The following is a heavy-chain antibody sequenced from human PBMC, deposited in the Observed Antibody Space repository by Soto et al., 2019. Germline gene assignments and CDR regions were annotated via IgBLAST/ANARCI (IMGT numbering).Heavy chain of an antibody. CDR3: AKDRPAAGSQWLVPI. Sequence: LRLSFAASGFTFSSCAMSWVRQAPGMGLQWVSAISDSGGNTYYADSVRGRFTISRDNSKNTLYLQLNSLGAEDTAVYYCAKDRPAAGSQWLVPIWGRGTLVTVSS. J-gene: IGHJ4*02. V-gene: IGHV3-23*01. CDR1: GFTFSSCA. CDR2: ISDSGGNT. D-gene: IGHD6-19*01.